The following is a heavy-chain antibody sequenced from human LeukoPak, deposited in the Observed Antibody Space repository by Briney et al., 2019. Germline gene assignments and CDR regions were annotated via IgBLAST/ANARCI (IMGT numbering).Heavy chain of an antibody. CDR3: ARATTVTPNWFDP. D-gene: IGHD4-17*01. CDR1: GGSISSGDYY. V-gene: IGHV4-30-4*01. J-gene: IGHJ5*02. CDR2: IYYSGST. Sequence: SETLSLTCTVSGGSISSGDYYWSWIRQPPGKGLEWIGYIYYSGSTYYNPSLKSRVTLSVDTSKNQFSLKLSSVTAADTAVYYCARATTVTPNWFDPWGQGTLVTVSS.